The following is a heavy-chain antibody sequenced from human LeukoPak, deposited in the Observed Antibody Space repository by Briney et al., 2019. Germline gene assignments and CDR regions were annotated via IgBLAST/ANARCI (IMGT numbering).Heavy chain of an antibody. V-gene: IGHV4-34*01. CDR1: GGSFSGYY. Sequence: SETLSLTCAVYGGSFSGYYWSWIRQPPGKGLEWIGEINHSGSTNYNPSLKSRVTISVDTSKNRFSLKLSSVTAADTAVYYCARGRAVAGWSRYYFDYWGQGTLVTVSS. CDR2: INHSGST. J-gene: IGHJ4*02. D-gene: IGHD6-19*01. CDR3: ARGRAVAGWSRYYFDY.